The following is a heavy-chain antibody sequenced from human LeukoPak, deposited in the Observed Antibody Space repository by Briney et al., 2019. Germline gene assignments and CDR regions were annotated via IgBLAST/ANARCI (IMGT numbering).Heavy chain of an antibody. CDR2: ISYDGSNK. D-gene: IGHD3-22*01. CDR3: ARTPWTYYYDSSGYYFDY. J-gene: IGHJ4*02. CDR1: GFTFSSYG. V-gene: IGHV3-30*03. Sequence: PGRSLRLSCAASGFTFSSYGMHWVRQAPGKGLEWVAVISYDGSNKYYADSVKGRFTISRDNSKNTLYLQMNSLRAEDTAVYYCARTPWTYYYDSSGYYFDYWGQGTLVTVSS.